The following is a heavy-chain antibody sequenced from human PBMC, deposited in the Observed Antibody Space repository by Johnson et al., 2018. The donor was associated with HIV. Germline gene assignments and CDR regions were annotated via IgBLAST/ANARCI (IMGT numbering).Heavy chain of an antibody. J-gene: IGHJ3*02. V-gene: IGHV3-33*01. CDR3: AREASGSLDAFDI. CDR2: IWYDGSNK. D-gene: IGHD1-26*01. Sequence: QVQLVESGGGVVQPGRSLRLSCAASGFTFSSYGMHWVRQAPGKGLEWVAVIWYDGSNKYYADSVKGIFTISRDNSKNTLYLQMGSLRAEDMAVYYCAREASGSLDAFDIWCQGTMVTVSS. CDR1: GFTFSSYG.